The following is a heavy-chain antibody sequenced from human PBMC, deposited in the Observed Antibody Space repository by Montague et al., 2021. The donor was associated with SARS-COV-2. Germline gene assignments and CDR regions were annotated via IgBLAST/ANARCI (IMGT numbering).Heavy chain of an antibody. CDR2: TYYRSRWYN. V-gene: IGHV6-1*01. CDR1: GDSVSSNSAT. J-gene: IGHJ4*02. CDR3: ARERWALGVSFDY. Sequence: CAISGDSVSSNSATWHWIRQSPSRGLEWLGRTYYRSRWYNDYAVSVRSRIIINPDTSTNQFSLQLSSVTPEDTAVYFCARERWALGVSFDYWGQGTLVTVSS. D-gene: IGHD3-10*01.